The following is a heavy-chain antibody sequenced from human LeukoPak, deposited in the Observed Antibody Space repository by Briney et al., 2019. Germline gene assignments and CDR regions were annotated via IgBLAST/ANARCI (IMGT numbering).Heavy chain of an antibody. D-gene: IGHD4-17*01. CDR3: ARRGDYGGWYFDL. CDR2: IYYSGST. Sequence: SETLSLTCTVSGGSISSYYWSWIRQPPGKGLEWIGYIYYSGSTNYNPSLKSRVTISVDTSKNQFSLKLSSVTAADTAVYYCARRGDYGGWYFDLWGRGTLVTVSS. V-gene: IGHV4-59*01. CDR1: GGSISSYY. J-gene: IGHJ2*01.